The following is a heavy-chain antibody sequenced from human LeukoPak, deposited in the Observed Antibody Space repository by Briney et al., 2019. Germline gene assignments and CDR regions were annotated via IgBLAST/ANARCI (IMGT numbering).Heavy chain of an antibody. Sequence: GASVKVSCKASGGTFSSYAISWVRQAPGQGLEWMGGIIPIFGTANYAQKFQGRVTITADKSTSTAYMELSSLRSEDTAVYYCAYTAAPSLPQDDYWGQGTLVTVSS. CDR3: AYTAAPSLPQDDY. D-gene: IGHD5-18*01. CDR1: GGTFSSYA. J-gene: IGHJ4*02. V-gene: IGHV1-69*06. CDR2: IIPIFGTA.